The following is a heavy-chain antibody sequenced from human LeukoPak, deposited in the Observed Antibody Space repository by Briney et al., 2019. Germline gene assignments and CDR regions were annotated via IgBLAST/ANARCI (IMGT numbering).Heavy chain of an antibody. D-gene: IGHD4/OR15-4a*01. J-gene: IGHJ4*02. CDR2: ISDSGDDT. CDR1: GFTFNSYA. Sequence: GGSLTLSCAASGFTFNSYAMNWVRQPPGKGLEWVSAISDSGDDTYYADSMKGRFTISRDNSKNTLYLQMNSLRAEDTAVYYCAKAYGASKYYFDYRGQGTLVTVSS. V-gene: IGHV3-23*01. CDR3: AKAYGASKYYFDY.